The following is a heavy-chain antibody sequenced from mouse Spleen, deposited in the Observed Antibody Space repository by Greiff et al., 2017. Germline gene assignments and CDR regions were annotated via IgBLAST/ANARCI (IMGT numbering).Heavy chain of an antibody. CDR2: IDPGNGDT. CDR1: GFNIKDDY. J-gene: IGHJ3*01. CDR3: TKLGQAY. Sequence: VQLKQSGAELVRPGASVKLSCTASGFNIKDDYMHWVKQRPEQGLEWIGWIDPGNGDTEYASKFQGKATITADTSSNTAYLQLSSLTSEDTAVYYCTKLGQAYWGQGTLVTVSA. V-gene: IGHV14-4*01. D-gene: IGHD4-1*01.